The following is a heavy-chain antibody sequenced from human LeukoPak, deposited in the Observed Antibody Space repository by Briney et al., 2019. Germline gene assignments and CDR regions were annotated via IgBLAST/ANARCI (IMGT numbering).Heavy chain of an antibody. CDR3: AKDGSTGWYDLDY. J-gene: IGHJ4*02. CDR1: GFNSSTYS. CDR2: ISSRSSFI. D-gene: IGHD6-19*01. Sequence: GSLRLSCAASGFNSSTYSMNWVRQAPGKGLEWVSSISSRSSFIYYADSVKGRFTISRDNAKNSLYLQMNSLRAEDTAVYYCAKDGSTGWYDLDYWGQGTLVTVSS. V-gene: IGHV3-21*01.